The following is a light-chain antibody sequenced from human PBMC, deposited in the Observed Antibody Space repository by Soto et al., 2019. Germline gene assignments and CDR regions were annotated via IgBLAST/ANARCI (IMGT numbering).Light chain of an antibody. J-gene: IGKJ1*01. CDR1: QSVSSN. CDR2: GAS. V-gene: IGKV3-15*01. Sequence: EIVMTQSPATLSVSPGERPTLSCSASQSVSSNLAWYQQKPGQTPRLLIYGASTRATGIPARFSGSGSGTEFTLTISSLQSEDFAVYYCQQYNNWWTFGQGTKVDI. CDR3: QQYNNWWT.